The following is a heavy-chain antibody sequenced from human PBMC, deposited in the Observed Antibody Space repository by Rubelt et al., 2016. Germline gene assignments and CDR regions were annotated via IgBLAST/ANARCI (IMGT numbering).Heavy chain of an antibody. D-gene: IGHD1-26*01. V-gene: IGHV3-7*03. CDR3: AKDSIVGATDWYFDL. J-gene: IGHJ2*01. Sequence: HEGSEKYYVDSVKGRFTISRDNAKNSLYLQMNSLRAEDTAVYYCAKDSIVGATDWYFDLWGRGTLVTVSS. CDR2: HEGSEK.